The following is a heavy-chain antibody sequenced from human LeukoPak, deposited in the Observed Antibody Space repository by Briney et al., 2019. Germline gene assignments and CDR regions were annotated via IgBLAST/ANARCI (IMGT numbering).Heavy chain of an antibody. Sequence: PGGSLRLSCAASGFTFDDYAMHWVRQAPGKGLEWVSGISWNSGSIGYADSVKGRFTISRDNAKNSLYLQMNSLRAEDTAVYYCARDRGVPAARGDIFDYWGQGTLVTVPS. D-gene: IGHD2-2*01. V-gene: IGHV3-9*01. CDR1: GFTFDDYA. CDR3: ARDRGVPAARGDIFDY. J-gene: IGHJ4*02. CDR2: ISWNSGSI.